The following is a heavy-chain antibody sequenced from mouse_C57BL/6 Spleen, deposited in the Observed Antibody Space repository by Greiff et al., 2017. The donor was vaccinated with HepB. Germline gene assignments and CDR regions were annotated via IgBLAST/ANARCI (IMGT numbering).Heavy chain of an antibody. Sequence: VKLMESGPELVKPGASVKISCKASGYAFSSSWMNWVKQRPGKGLEWIGRIYPGDGDTNYNGKFKGKATLTADKSSSTAYMQRSSRTAEDSAVYFWAREGTKDYYAMDYWGQGTSVTVSS. V-gene: IGHV1-82*01. D-gene: IGHD1-1*01. CDR2: IYPGDGDT. J-gene: IGHJ4*01. CDR1: GYAFSSSW. CDR3: AREGTKDYYAMDY.